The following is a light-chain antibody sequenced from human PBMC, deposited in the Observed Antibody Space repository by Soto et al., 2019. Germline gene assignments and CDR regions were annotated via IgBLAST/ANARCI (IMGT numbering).Light chain of an antibody. CDR1: SSDVGGYNY. J-gene: IGLJ1*01. Sequence: QSVLTQPASVSGSPGQSITISCTGTSSDVGGYNYVSWYQQHPGKVPKLMIYEVSNRPSGVSNRFSGSKSGNTASLTISGLQAEDEADYYCSSYTSSSTYVFGTGKKVTV. CDR2: EVS. CDR3: SSYTSSSTYV. V-gene: IGLV2-14*01.